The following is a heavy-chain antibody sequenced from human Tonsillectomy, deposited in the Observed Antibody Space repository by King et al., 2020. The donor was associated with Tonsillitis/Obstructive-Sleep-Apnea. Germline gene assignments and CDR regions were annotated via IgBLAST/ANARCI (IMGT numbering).Heavy chain of an antibody. CDR3: ARDANDDFWSGHYYLDV. CDR1: GFTLSNCT. Sequence: VQLVESGGGVVQPGRSLRISCAASGFTLSNCTIHWVRQAPGKGPEWVAVISYDGSNKYYADSVKGRFTISRDNSKNTLYLRMHSLRPEDTAVYYCARDANDDFWSGHYYLDVWGKGTAVSVSS. D-gene: IGHD3-3*01. CDR2: ISYDGSNK. V-gene: IGHV3-30*04. J-gene: IGHJ6*03.